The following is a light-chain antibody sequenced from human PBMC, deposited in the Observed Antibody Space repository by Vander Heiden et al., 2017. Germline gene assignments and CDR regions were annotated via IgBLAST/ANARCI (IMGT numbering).Light chain of an antibody. CDR3: QQSYSTPRT. Sequence: DIQMTQSPSSLSESVGDRVTITCRASQRISSYLNWYQQKPGKAPKLLIYAASSLQSGVPSRFSGSGSGTDFTLTISSLQPEDFATYYCQQSYSTPRTFGQGTKVEIK. V-gene: IGKV1-39*01. J-gene: IGKJ1*01. CDR2: AAS. CDR1: QRISSY.